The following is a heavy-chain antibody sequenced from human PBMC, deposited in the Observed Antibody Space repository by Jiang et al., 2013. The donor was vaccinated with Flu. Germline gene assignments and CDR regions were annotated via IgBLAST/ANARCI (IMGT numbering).Heavy chain of an antibody. V-gene: IGHV4-39*01. CDR1: GGSISSSSYY. Sequence: SLTCTVSGGSISSSSYYWGWIRQPPGKGLEWIGSIYYSGSTYYNPSLKSRVTISVDTSKNQFSLKLSSVTAADTAVYYCARLGGAARSYYYYGMDVWGQGTTVTVSS. D-gene: IGHD6-6*01. J-gene: IGHJ6*02. CDR3: ARLGGAARSYYYYGMDV. CDR2: IYYSGST.